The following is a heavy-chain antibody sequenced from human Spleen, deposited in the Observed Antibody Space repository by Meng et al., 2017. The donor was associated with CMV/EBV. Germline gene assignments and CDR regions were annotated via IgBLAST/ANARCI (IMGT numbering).Heavy chain of an antibody. V-gene: IGHV1-18*01. J-gene: IGHJ6*02. CDR3: ARDSPLRNFDWLLKMHSNYGMDV. CDR1: GYTFTSYG. CDR2: ISAYNGNT. Sequence: ASVKVSCKASGYTFTSYGISWVRQAPGQGLEWMGWISAYNGNTNYAQKLQGRVTMTTDASTNTASMELRSLISDDTAVYYCARDSPLRNFDWLLKMHSNYGMDVWGQGTTVTVSS. D-gene: IGHD3-9*01.